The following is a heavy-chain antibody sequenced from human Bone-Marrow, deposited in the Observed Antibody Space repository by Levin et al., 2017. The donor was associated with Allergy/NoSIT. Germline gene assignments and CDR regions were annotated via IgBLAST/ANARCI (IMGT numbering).Heavy chain of an antibody. CDR2: VQHSGAT. D-gene: IGHD5-12*01. CDR3: ASTSSGYGH. J-gene: IGHJ4*02. Sequence: SQTLSLTCSVSGVSVTSASYYWSWIRQSPGKGLEWIGYVQHSGATDYSPSLKGRVTMSEDTSKNQFSLTLTSVTAADTAVYYCASTSSGYGHWGQGVLVTVAS. CDR1: GVSVTSASYY. V-gene: IGHV4-61*01.